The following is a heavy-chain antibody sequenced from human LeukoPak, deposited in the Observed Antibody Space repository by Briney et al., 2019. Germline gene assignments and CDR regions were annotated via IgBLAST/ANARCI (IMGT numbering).Heavy chain of an antibody. V-gene: IGHV4-39*01. J-gene: IGHJ4*02. CDR2: IYYSGST. Sequence: PSETLSLTCTVSGGSISSSSYYWGWIRLPPGKGLEWIGSIYYSGSTYYNPSLKSRVTISVDTSKNQFSLKLSSVTAADTAVYYCARSLGDSSSSGWGQGTLVTVSS. D-gene: IGHD6-6*01. CDR1: GGSISSSSYY. CDR3: ARSLGDSSSSG.